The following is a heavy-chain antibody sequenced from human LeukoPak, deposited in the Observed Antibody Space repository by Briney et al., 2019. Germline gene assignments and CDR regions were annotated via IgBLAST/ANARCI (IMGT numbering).Heavy chain of an antibody. CDR3: ARDPRYYYGSGTLDY. V-gene: IGHV3-33*01. CDR2: IWYDGSNK. CDR1: GFTFSSHG. Sequence: PGRSLRLSCAASGFTFSSHGMHWVRQAPGKGLEWVAAIWYDGSNKYYADSVKGRFTISRDNSKNTLYLQMNSLRAEDTAVYYCARDPRYYYGSGTLDYWGQGTLVTVSS. D-gene: IGHD3-10*01. J-gene: IGHJ4*02.